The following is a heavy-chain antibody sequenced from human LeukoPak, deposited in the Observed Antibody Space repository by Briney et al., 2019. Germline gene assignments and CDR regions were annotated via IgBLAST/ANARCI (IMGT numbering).Heavy chain of an antibody. Sequence: PGGSLRLSCAASGFTFSSYAMSWVRQAPGKGLEWVSAISGSGGSTYYADSVKGRFTISRDNSKNTLYLQMNSLRAEDTAVYYCAKDPSYGSGGIYYMDVWGKGTTVTVSS. CDR3: AKDPSYGSGGIYYMDV. V-gene: IGHV3-23*01. J-gene: IGHJ6*03. D-gene: IGHD3-10*01. CDR2: ISGSGGST. CDR1: GFTFSSYA.